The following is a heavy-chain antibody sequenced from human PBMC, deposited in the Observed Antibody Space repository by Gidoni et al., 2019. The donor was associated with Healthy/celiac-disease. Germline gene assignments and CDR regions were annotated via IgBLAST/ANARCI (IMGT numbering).Heavy chain of an antibody. CDR1: VGSISSYY. CDR2: IYYSGST. CDR3: AREGAAAGTFDY. J-gene: IGHJ4*02. V-gene: IGHV4-59*01. Sequence: QVQLQESGPGLVKPSETLSLPCTVSVGSISSYYWSWIRQPPGKGLEWIGYIYYSGSTNYNPSLKSRVTISVDTSKNQFSLKLSSVTAADTAVYYCAREGAAAGTFDYWGQGTLVTVSS. D-gene: IGHD6-13*01.